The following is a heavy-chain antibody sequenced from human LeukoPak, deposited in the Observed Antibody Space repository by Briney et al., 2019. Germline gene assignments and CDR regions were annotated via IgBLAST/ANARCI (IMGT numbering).Heavy chain of an antibody. J-gene: IGHJ3*02. CDR2: IYHSGST. D-gene: IGHD3/OR15-3a*01. CDR1: GYSISSGYY. V-gene: IGHV4-38-2*02. CDR3: ARGGLISLANTPLGAFDM. Sequence: SETLSLTCTVSGYSISSGYYWGWIRQPPGKGLEWIGSIYHSGSTYYNPSLKSRVTISVDTSKNQFSLKLSSVTAADTAVYYCARGGLISLANTPLGAFDMWGQGTMVSVSS.